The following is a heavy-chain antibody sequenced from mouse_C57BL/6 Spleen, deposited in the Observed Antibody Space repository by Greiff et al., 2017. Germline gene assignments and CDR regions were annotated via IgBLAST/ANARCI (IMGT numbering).Heavy chain of an antibody. CDR3: ARYGDLAWFAY. V-gene: IGHV1-18*01. CDR1: GYTFTDYN. Sequence: EVQLQQSGPELVKPGASVTIPCKASGYTFTDYNMDWVKQSHGKSLEWIGDINPNNGGTIYNQKFKGKATLTVDKSSSTAYMELRSLTSEDTAVYYCARYGDLAWFAYWGQGTLVTVSA. D-gene: IGHD1-1*01. CDR2: INPNNGGT. J-gene: IGHJ3*01.